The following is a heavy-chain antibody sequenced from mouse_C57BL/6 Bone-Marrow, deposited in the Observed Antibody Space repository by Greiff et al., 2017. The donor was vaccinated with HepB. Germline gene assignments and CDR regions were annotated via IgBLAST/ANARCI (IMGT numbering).Heavy chain of an antibody. CDR2: IYPGDGDT. CDR3: ARWDDGYPYWYFDV. CDR1: GYAFSSSW. V-gene: IGHV1-82*01. Sequence: QVQLQQSGPELVKPGASVKISCKASGYAFSSSWMNWVKQRPGKGLEWIGRIYPGDGDTNYNGKFKGKATLTADKSSSTAYMQLSSLTSEDSAVYVCARWDDGYPYWYFDVWGTGTTVTVSS. D-gene: IGHD2-3*01. J-gene: IGHJ1*03.